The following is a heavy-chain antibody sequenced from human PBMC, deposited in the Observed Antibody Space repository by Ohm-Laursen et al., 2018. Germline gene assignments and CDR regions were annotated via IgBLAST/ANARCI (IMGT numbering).Heavy chain of an antibody. V-gene: IGHV3-33*08. CDR3: AREQDFWSGSWGMDV. CDR1: GFTFSSYW. Sequence: SLRLSCTASGFTFSSYWMSWVRQAPGKGLEWVAVIWYDGSNKQYADSVKGRFTISRDNSKNTLYIEMSSLRAEDTAVYYCAREQDFWSGSWGMDVWGQGTTLTVSS. D-gene: IGHD3-3*01. CDR2: IWYDGSNK. J-gene: IGHJ6*02.